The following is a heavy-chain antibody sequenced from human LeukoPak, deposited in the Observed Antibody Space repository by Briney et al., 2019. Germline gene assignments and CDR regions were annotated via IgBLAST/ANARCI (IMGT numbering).Heavy chain of an antibody. V-gene: IGHV1-18*01. CDR1: GYTFTSYG. J-gene: IGHJ4*02. Sequence: ASVKVSCKASGYTFTSYGISWVRQAPGQGLEWMGWISAYNGNTNYAQKLQGRVTMTTDTSTSTAYMELRSLRSEDTAVYYCAKSRARREFGELIRTRIQPIDYWGQGTLVTVSS. D-gene: IGHD3-10*01. CDR2: ISAYNGNT. CDR3: AKSRARREFGELIRTRIQPIDY.